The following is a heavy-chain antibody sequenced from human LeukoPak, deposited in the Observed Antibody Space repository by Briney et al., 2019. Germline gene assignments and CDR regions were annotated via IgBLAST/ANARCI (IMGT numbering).Heavy chain of an antibody. CDR1: GFTFSSYA. J-gene: IGHJ4*02. D-gene: IGHD3-22*01. CDR2: ISYDGSNK. CDR3: AREGWDYYDSSGPFDY. V-gene: IGHV3-30-3*01. Sequence: GGSLRLSCAASGFTFSSYAMHWVRQAPGKGLEWVAVISYDGSNKYYADPVRGRFTISRDNSKNTLYLQMNSLRAEDTAVYYCAREGWDYYDSSGPFDYWGQGTLVTVSS.